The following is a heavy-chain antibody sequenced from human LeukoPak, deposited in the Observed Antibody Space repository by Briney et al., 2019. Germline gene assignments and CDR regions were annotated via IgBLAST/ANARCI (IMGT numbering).Heavy chain of an antibody. D-gene: IGHD2-2*01. J-gene: IGHJ3*02. V-gene: IGHV3-48*01. CDR2: ITSNSSII. Sequence: GGSLRLSCAASGFTFSSYSMNWVRQAPGKGLEWVSYITSNSSIIYYGDSVKGRFTVSRDNAENSLYLQMNSLRAEDTAVYYCARILGYCSSTSCYGAFDIWGQGTMVTVSS. CDR1: GFTFSSYS. CDR3: ARILGYCSSTSCYGAFDI.